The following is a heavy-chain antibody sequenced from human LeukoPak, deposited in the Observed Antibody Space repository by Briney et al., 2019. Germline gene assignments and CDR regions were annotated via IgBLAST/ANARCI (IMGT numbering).Heavy chain of an antibody. CDR2: IKQDGSEK. J-gene: IGHJ4*02. CDR1: GFTFSSYW. CDR3: ARDLSWGRPSY. D-gene: IGHD3-16*01. Sequence: GGSLRLSCAASGFTFSSYWMRWVGQARGKGLEWVANIKQDGSEKYYVDSVKGRFTISRDNAKNSLYLQMNSLRAEDTAVYYCARDLSWGRPSYWGQGTLVTVSS. V-gene: IGHV3-7*03.